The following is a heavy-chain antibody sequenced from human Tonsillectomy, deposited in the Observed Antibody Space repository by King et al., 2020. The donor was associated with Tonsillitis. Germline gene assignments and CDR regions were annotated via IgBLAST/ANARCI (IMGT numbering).Heavy chain of an antibody. Sequence: VQLVQSGGGLVQPGGSLRLFCAASGFTFSNYAMSWVRQAPGKGLEWVSTISGSGGSTYYADSVKGRFTISRDNSKNTLYLQMNSLRAEDTAVYYCAKDQISVAGTYYYYYMDVWGKGTTVTVSS. D-gene: IGHD6-19*01. J-gene: IGHJ6*03. CDR3: AKDQISVAGTYYYYYMDV. V-gene: IGHV3-23*04. CDR2: ISGSGGST. CDR1: GFTFSNYA.